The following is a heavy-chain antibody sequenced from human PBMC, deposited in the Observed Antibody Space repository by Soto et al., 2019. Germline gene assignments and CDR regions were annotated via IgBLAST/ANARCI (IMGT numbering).Heavy chain of an antibody. V-gene: IGHV3-30*18. D-gene: IGHD1-26*01. CDR1: GFSFSDYG. J-gene: IGHJ4*02. Sequence: QLQLVESGGGVVQPGRSLRLSCTGAGFSFSDYGLHWVRQAPGKGLQWVATISHSGLKRHYADSVKGRFTISRDNSKKTVFLQLNSLRTDDTGRYYCAKDWVGGSNKYQLDYWGQGTVVTVSS. CDR2: ISHSGLKR. CDR3: AKDWVGGSNKYQLDY.